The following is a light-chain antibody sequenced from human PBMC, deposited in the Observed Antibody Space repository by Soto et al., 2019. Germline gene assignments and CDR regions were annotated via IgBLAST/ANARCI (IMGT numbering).Light chain of an antibody. CDR3: QQLNKYPVT. J-gene: IGKJ5*01. Sequence: IQLTQSPSSLSASVGDRVTISCRASQDIGNYLAWYQQKPGEAPKLMIYDASILQSGVPLRFGGSASGTDFTLTISSLQPEDFATYYCQQLNKYPVTFGQGTRLEIK. V-gene: IGKV1-9*01. CDR2: DAS. CDR1: QDIGNY.